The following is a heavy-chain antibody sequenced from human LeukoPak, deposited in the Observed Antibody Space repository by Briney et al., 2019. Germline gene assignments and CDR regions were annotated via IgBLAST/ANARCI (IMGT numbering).Heavy chain of an antibody. D-gene: IGHD3-22*01. CDR1: GGSISSSSYS. CDR2: IYISGST. CDR3: AREKIGYYDGSGRGWFDP. Sequence: SETLSLTCTVSGGSISSSSYSWSWIRQPAGKGLEWIGRIYISGSTNYNPSLKSRVTISVDTSKKQFSLKLSSVTAADTAVYCCAREKIGYYDGSGRGWFDPWGQGTLVTVSS. J-gene: IGHJ5*02. V-gene: IGHV4-61*02.